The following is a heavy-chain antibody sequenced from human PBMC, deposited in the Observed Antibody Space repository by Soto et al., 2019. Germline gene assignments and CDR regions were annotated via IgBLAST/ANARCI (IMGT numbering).Heavy chain of an antibody. Sequence: QVHLMQSGAEVTKPGASVKVSCKASGYSFTTYVMHWVRQAPGQSLEWMGWINAGNGNTKYSQKFQGRVTITRDTSASTSYMDLSSLRSEYTAVYYCARGSNPYYYDSSGYYSFDYWGQGTLVTVSS. CDR3: ARGSNPYYYDSSGYYSFDY. D-gene: IGHD3-22*01. CDR1: GYSFTTYV. J-gene: IGHJ4*02. CDR2: INAGNGNT. V-gene: IGHV1-3*01.